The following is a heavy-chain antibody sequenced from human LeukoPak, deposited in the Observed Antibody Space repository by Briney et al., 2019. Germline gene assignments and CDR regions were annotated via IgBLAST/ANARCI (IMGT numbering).Heavy chain of an antibody. CDR3: ARDLGYSGYAIRPQPNWFDP. V-gene: IGHV3-11*01. J-gene: IGHJ5*02. D-gene: IGHD5-12*01. CDR1: GFTFSDYY. Sequence: GGSLRLSCAASGFTFSDYYMSWIRQAPGKGLEWVSYISSSGSTIYYADSVKGRFTISRDNAKNSLYLQMNSLRAEDTALYYCARDLGYSGYAIRPQPNWFDPWGQGTLVTVSS. CDR2: ISSSGSTI.